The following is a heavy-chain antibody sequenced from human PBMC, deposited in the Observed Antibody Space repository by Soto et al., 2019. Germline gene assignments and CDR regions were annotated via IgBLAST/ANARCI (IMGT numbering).Heavy chain of an antibody. CDR3: ERHETSGSYPYHFDY. CDR1: GGSISSSSYY. D-gene: IGHD1-26*01. V-gene: IGHV4-39*01. CDR2: IYYSGST. Sequence: PSETLSLTCTVSGGSISSSSYYWGWIRQPPGKGLEWIGSIYYSGSTYYNPSLKSRVTISVDTSKNQFSLKLSSVTAADTAVYYCERHETSGSYPYHFDYWGQGTLVTVSS. J-gene: IGHJ4*02.